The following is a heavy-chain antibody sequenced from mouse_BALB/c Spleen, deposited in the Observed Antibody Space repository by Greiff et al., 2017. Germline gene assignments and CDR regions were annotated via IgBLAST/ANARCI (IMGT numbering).Heavy chain of an antibody. CDR2: IDPANGNT. V-gene: IGHV14-3*02. CDR3: AYGYYVI. J-gene: IGHJ3*01. CDR1: GFNIKDTY. Sequence: EVQLQESGAELVKPGASVKLSCTASGFNIKDTYMHWVKQRPEQGLEWIGRIDPANGNTKYDPKFQGKATITADTSSNTAYLQLSSLTSEDTAVYYCAYGYYVIGGQGTLVTVSA. D-gene: IGHD2-3*01.